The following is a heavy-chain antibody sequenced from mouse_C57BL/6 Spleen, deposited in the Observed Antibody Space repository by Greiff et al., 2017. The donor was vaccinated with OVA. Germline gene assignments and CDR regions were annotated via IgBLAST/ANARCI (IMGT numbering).Heavy chain of an antibody. D-gene: IGHD2-10*02. CDR3: AREGKYGNYSGEY. CDR2: IYPGSGST. J-gene: IGHJ2*01. Sequence: QVQLKQPGAELVKPGASVKMSCKASGYTFTSYWITWVKQRPGQGLEWIGDIYPGSGSTNYNEKFKSKATLTVDTSSSTSYMQLSSLTSEDSAVYCCAREGKYGNYSGEYRGQGTTLTVSS. V-gene: IGHV1-55*01. CDR1: GYTFTSYW.